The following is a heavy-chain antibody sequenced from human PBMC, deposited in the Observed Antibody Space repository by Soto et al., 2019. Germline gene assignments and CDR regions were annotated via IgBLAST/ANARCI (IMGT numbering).Heavy chain of an antibody. D-gene: IGHD2-8*01. CDR3: ARRALPQCINGVCYKDGFWDY. Sequence: SETLSLTCTVSGGSVSSGGYYWSWIRQHPGTGLEWIGYIYYSGTPYFNPSLKSRASISLDTSKNEFSLKLTSVTAADTAVYYCARRALPQCINGVCYKDGFWDYWGQGALVTVSS. V-gene: IGHV4-31*03. CDR1: GGSVSSGGYY. CDR2: IYYSGTP. J-gene: IGHJ4*02.